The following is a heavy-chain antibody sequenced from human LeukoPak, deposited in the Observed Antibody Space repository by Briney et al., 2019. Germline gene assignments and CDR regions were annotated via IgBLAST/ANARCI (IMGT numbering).Heavy chain of an antibody. D-gene: IGHD2/OR15-2a*01. CDR3: TTFYSRLTDY. CDR1: GFTFSSYA. J-gene: IGHJ4*02. V-gene: IGHV3-23*01. CDR2: ISGSGGST. Sequence: GGSLRLSCAASGFTFSSYAMNWVRQAPGKGLEWVSGISGSGGSTYYADSVKGRFTISRDNSKNTLYLQMNGLRAEDTAVYYCTTFYSRLTDYWGQGTLVTVSS.